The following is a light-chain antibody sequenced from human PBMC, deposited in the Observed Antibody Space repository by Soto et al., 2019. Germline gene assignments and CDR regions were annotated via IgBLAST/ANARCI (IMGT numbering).Light chain of an antibody. Sequence: QSALTQPASMSGSPGQSITISCSGTSRDVGGYNSVCWYQQHPGRVPKLLIYEVTNRPSGVSSRFSGSKSGNTASLTISGLQAEDEADYYCSSYVSGNTVVFGGGTKLTVL. V-gene: IGLV2-14*01. J-gene: IGLJ3*02. CDR2: EVT. CDR1: SRDVGGYNS. CDR3: SSYVSGNTVV.